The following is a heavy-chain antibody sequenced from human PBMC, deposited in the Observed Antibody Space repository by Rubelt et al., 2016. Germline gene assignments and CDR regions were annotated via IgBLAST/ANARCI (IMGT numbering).Heavy chain of an antibody. CDR3: ARGGMTTVTKWLDY. J-gene: IGHJ4*02. CDR1: GGSISSYY. D-gene: IGHD4-17*01. V-gene: IGHV4-59*01. CDR2: IYYSGST. Sequence: QVQLQESGPGLVKPSETLSLTCTVSGGSISSYYWSWIRQPPGKGLEWIGYIYYSGSTNYNPSPKSRVTISVDTSKNQFSLKLSSVTAADTAVYYCARGGMTTVTKWLDYWGQGTLVTVSS.